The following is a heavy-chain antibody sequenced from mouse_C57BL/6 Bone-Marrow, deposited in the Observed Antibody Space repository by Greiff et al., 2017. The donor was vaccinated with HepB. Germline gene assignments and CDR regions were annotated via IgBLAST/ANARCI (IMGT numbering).Heavy chain of an antibody. V-gene: IGHV1-82*01. D-gene: IGHD2-3*01. Sequence: QVQLQQSGPELVKPGASVKISCKASDYTFSSSWMNWVKQRPGKGLEWIGRIYPGNGDTNYNGKFKDKATLTADNTSSTAYMQLNSLTSEDSAVYFCARDPLYDDYYGGFFDYWGQGTTLTVSS. CDR2: IYPGNGDT. CDR1: DYTFSSSW. CDR3: ARDPLYDDYYGGFFDY. J-gene: IGHJ2*01.